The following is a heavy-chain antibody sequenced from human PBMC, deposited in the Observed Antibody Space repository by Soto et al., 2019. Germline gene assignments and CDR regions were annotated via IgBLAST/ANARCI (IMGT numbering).Heavy chain of an antibody. D-gene: IGHD1-7*01. CDR2: ISSSSSYI. Sequence: GGSLILSCAASGFTFSSYSMNWVRQAPGKGLEWVSSISSSSSYIYYADSVKGRFTISRDNAKNSLFLQMNSLRAEDTAVYYCARQGETGTTLDYWGQGTLVTVSS. J-gene: IGHJ4*02. V-gene: IGHV3-21*01. CDR1: GFTFSSYS. CDR3: ARQGETGTTLDY.